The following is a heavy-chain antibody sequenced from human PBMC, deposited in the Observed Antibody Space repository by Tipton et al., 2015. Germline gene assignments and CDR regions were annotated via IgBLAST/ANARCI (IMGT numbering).Heavy chain of an antibody. V-gene: IGHV4-4*07. J-gene: IGHJ4*02. CDR3: ARDTIYISDYSFPVFTH. CDR1: GGSISTDY. Sequence: TLSLTCPVSGGSISTDYWSWIRQSAGKGLEWIGRISSSGSTNYNPSLKSRFPMSVDTSKNQFSLELSSVTAADTALYYCARDTIYISDYSFPVFTHWGQGTPVTVSS. CDR2: ISSSGST. D-gene: IGHD3-22*01.